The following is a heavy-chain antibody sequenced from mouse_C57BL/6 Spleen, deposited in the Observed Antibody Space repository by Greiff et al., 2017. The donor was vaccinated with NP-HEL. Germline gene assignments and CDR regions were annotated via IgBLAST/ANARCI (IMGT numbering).Heavy chain of an antibody. Sequence: QVQLKQPGAELVKPGASVKLSCKASGYTFTSYWMHWVKQRPGRGLEWIGRIDPNSGGTKYNEKFKSKATLTVDKPSSTAYMQLSSLTSEDSAVYYCALYSNYVAWFAYWGQGTLVTVSA. J-gene: IGHJ3*01. CDR3: ALYSNYVAWFAY. D-gene: IGHD2-5*01. V-gene: IGHV1-72*01. CDR2: IDPNSGGT. CDR1: GYTFTSYW.